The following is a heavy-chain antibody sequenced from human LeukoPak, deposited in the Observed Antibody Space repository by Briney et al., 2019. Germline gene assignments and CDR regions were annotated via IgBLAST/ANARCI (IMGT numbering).Heavy chain of an antibody. CDR1: GFTFSTYW. CDR3: ARDYYDSSGYYSPLFDY. D-gene: IGHD3-22*01. Sequence: GGSVRLSCASSGFTFSTYWMSWVRQAAGKGLEGVANIKQDGSEKHYVDSVKGRFTISRDNAKNSLYLQMNSLRAEDTAVYYCARDYYDSSGYYSPLFDYWGQGTLVTVSS. CDR2: IKQDGSEK. J-gene: IGHJ4*02. V-gene: IGHV3-7*01.